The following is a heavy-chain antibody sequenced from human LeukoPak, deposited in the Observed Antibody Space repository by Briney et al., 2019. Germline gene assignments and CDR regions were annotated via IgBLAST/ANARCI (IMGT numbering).Heavy chain of an antibody. Sequence: SETLSLTCTVSGGSISSYYWSWIRQPPGEGREWIGYIYYSGSTNYSPSLKSRVTISVDTSKNQFSLKLSSVTAADTAVYYCARDYLLGYCSGGSCSERDYWGQGTLVTVSS. CDR3: ARDYLLGYCSGGSCSERDY. J-gene: IGHJ4*02. CDR1: GGSISSYY. D-gene: IGHD2-15*01. V-gene: IGHV4-59*12. CDR2: IYYSGST.